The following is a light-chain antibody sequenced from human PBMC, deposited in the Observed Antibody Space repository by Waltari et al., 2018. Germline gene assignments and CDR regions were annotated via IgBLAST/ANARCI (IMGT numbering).Light chain of an antibody. J-gene: IGLJ3*02. CDR1: RGHSSNV. CDR3: QTGGHGTWV. Sequence: QLVLTQSPSASASLGASVKLTCTLSRGHSSNVLAWLQQQPGKGPRYLMKVNSDGSHSKGDKIPDRFSGSSSGTEHYLTISSLQSEDEADYYCQTGGHGTWVFGGGTKLTVL. CDR2: VNSDGSH. V-gene: IGLV4-69*01.